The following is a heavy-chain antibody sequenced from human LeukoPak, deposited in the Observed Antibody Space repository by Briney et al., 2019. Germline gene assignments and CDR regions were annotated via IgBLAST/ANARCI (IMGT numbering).Heavy chain of an antibody. J-gene: IGHJ4*02. V-gene: IGHV3-48*03. CDR1: GFTFNIYE. CDR3: AGSRYPEPQDLDY. Sequence: GGSLRLSCAASGFTFNIYEMNWVRQVPGKGLEWISYISADRNVIYYADSVKGRFIISRDNAKNSLYLQMNSLRAEDTAVYYCAGSRYPEPQDLDYWGQGTLVTVSS. D-gene: IGHD1-14*01. CDR2: ISADRNVI.